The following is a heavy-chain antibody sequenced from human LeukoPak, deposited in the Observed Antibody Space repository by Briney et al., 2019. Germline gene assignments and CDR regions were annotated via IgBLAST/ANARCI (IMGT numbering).Heavy chain of an antibody. Sequence: QTPSLTCAISGDSVSSNSAAWNWIRQSPSRGLEWLGRTYYRSKWYNDYAVSVKSRITINPDTSKNQFSLQLNSVTPEDTAVYYCARDVDYYDSSGYYQNYYFDYWGQGTLVTVSS. J-gene: IGHJ4*02. CDR2: TYYRSKWYN. CDR3: ARDVDYYDSSGYYQNYYFDY. V-gene: IGHV6-1*01. D-gene: IGHD3-22*01. CDR1: GDSVSSNSAA.